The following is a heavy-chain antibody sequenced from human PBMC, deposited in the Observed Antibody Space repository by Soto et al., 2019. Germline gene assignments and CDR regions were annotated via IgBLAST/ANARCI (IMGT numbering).Heavy chain of an antibody. Sequence: QVHLVQSGAEVKKPGASMKVSCKGSGYDFTTYGITWVRQAPGQGLEWMAWISAHNGNTDYAPKLQGRVTVTRDTSTSKAYMELRSLRPDDTAVYYCARGRYGDYWGQGALVTVSS. D-gene: IGHD1-1*01. CDR1: GYDFTTYG. J-gene: IGHJ4*02. CDR2: ISAHNGNT. V-gene: IGHV1-18*01. CDR3: ARGRYGDY.